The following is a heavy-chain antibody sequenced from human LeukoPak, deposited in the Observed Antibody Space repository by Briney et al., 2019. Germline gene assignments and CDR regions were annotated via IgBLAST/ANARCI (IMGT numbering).Heavy chain of an antibody. CDR1: GGSISSYY. V-gene: IGHV4-59*08. CDR2: IYYSGST. Sequence: SETLSLTCTVSGGSISSYYWSWIRQPPGKGLEWIGYIYYSGSTNYNPSLKSRVTISVDTSKNQFSLKLSSVTAADTAVYYCARGYSYGYEAFDIWGQGTMVTASS. J-gene: IGHJ3*02. D-gene: IGHD5-18*01. CDR3: ARGYSYGYEAFDI.